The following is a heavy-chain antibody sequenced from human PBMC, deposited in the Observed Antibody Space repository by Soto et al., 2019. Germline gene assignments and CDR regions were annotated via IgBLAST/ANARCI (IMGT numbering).Heavy chain of an antibody. D-gene: IGHD4-17*01. V-gene: IGHV3-21*01. CDR1: GFTFSSYS. J-gene: IGHJ5*02. CDR2: ISSSSSYI. Sequence: EVQLVESGGGLVKPGGSLRLSCAASGFTFSSYSMNWVRQAPGKGLEWVSSISSSSSYIYYADSVKGRFTISIDNAKNSLYLQMNSPRAEDTAVYYCARSPTTTPPWFDPWGQGTLVTVSS. CDR3: ARSPTTTPPWFDP.